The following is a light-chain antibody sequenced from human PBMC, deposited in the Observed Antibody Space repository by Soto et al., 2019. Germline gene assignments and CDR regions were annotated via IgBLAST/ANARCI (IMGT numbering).Light chain of an antibody. CDR2: EVA. V-gene: IGLV2-18*02. CDR3: SSYTNTGTLYV. J-gene: IGLJ1*01. CDR1: STDFVSYNR. Sequence: QSALTQPPSVSGSPGQSVTISCTGTSTDFVSYNRVSWYQQPPGTAPKLMIYEVAKRPSGVSSRFSGSKSGNTASLTISGLQAEDEADYHCSSYTNTGTLYVFGTGTKLTVL.